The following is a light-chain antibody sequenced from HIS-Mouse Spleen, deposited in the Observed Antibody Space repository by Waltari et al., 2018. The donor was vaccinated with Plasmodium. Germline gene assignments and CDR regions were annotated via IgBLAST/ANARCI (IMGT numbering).Light chain of an antibody. J-gene: IGKJ3*01. CDR3: QQYNNWSFT. V-gene: IGKV3-15*01. Sequence: EIVMTQSPATLSVSTGERATLSCRASQSVSSNLAWYQQKPGKAPMLLIYGASTRATGIPARFSGSGSGTEFPLTISSLQSEDFAVYYCQQYNNWSFTFGPGTKVDIK. CDR1: QSVSSN. CDR2: GAS.